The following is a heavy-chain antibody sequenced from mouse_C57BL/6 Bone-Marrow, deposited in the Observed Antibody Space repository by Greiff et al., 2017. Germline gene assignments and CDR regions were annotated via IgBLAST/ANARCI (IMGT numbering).Heavy chain of an antibody. CDR2: IYPGGGYT. Sequence: QVHVKQSGAELVRPGTSVKMSCKASGYTFTNYWIGWAKQRPGHGLEWIGDIYPGGGYTNYNEKFKGKATLTADKSSSTAYMQFSSLTSEDSAIYYCARHDYDPWFAYWGQGTLVTVSA. V-gene: IGHV1-63*01. D-gene: IGHD2-4*01. J-gene: IGHJ3*01. CDR3: ARHDYDPWFAY. CDR1: GYTFTNYW.